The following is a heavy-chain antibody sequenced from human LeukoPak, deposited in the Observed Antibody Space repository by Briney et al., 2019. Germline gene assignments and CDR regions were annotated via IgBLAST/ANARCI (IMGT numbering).Heavy chain of an antibody. J-gene: IGHJ4*02. V-gene: IGHV3-23*01. D-gene: IGHD5/OR15-5a*01. Sequence: GGSLRLSCAASGFTFSSYAMSWVRQAPGKGLEWVSAISGPAGSCDYADSVKGRFTISRDNSKNTLFLQMNSLRAEDPAIYYCAKKVGLVSAPLYYFDVWGQGTLVTVSS. CDR1: GFTFSSYA. CDR2: ISGPAGSC. CDR3: AKKVGLVSAPLYYFDV.